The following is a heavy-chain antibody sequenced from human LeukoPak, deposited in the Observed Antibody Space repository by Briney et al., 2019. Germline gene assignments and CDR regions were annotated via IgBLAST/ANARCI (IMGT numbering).Heavy chain of an antibody. V-gene: IGHV3-15*04. J-gene: IGHJ4*02. Sequence: GGSLRLSCAASGFTFTNAWMNWVRQTPGKGLEWVGRIESKTDGGITDYAATVKGRFTISRDDSKNTLYLHMNSLKTEDTAVYYCTTEEIYYGSGTIDYWGQGTLVTVSS. CDR1: GFTFTNAW. D-gene: IGHD3-10*01. CDR2: IESKTDGGIT. CDR3: TTEEIYYGSGTIDY.